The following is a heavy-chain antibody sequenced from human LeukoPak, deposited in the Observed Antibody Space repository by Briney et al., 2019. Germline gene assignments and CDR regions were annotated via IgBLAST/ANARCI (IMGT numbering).Heavy chain of an antibody. D-gene: IGHD3-9*01. Sequence: ASVKVSCKASGYTFTGYYMHWVRQAPGQGLEWMGWINPNSGGTNYAQKFQGRVTMTRDTSISTAYMELSRLRSDDTAVYYCARGTYYDILTGYIDYYGMDVWGQGTLVTVSS. CDR2: INPNSGGT. CDR1: GYTFTGYY. V-gene: IGHV1-2*02. CDR3: ARGTYYDILTGYIDYYGMDV. J-gene: IGHJ6*02.